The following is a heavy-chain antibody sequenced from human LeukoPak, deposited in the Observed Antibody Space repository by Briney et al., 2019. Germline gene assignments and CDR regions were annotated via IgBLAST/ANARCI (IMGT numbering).Heavy chain of an antibody. CDR3: ARGAWGYNYGYHNY. Sequence: SVKVSCKASGGTFSSYAISWVRQAPGQGLEWMGGNIPIFGTTDYAQNFQGRVTFTTDESTSAAYMELSSLRSEDTAVYYCARGAWGYNYGYHNYWGQGTLVTVSS. J-gene: IGHJ4*02. CDR2: NIPIFGTT. CDR1: GGTFSSYA. V-gene: IGHV1-69*05. D-gene: IGHD5-18*01.